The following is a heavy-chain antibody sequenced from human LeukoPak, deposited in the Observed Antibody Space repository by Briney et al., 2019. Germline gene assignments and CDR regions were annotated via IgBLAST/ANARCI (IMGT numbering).Heavy chain of an antibody. CDR3: ARESRTRITIFGVVTLYLPLDY. CDR2: IIPIFGTA. J-gene: IGHJ4*02. CDR1: GYTFTGYY. Sequence: GASVKVSCKASGYTFTGYYMHWVRQAPGQGLEWMGGIIPIFGTANYAQKFQGRVTITADESTSTAYMELSSLRSEDTAVYYCARESRTRITIFGVVTLYLPLDYWGQRTLVTVSS. V-gene: IGHV1-69*13. D-gene: IGHD3-3*01.